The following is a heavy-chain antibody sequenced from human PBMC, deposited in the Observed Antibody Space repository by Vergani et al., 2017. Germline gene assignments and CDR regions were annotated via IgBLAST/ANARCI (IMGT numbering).Heavy chain of an antibody. CDR1: GGSISSSSYY. Sequence: QLQLQESGPGLVKPSETLSLTCTVSGGSISSSSYYWSWIRQPPGKGLDWIGYNYYSGSTNYNPSLKSRVTISVDTSKNQFSLKLSSVTAADTAVYYCARGRFCSSTSCSGRRYYYMDVWGKGTTVTVS. V-gene: IGHV4-61*05. J-gene: IGHJ6*03. CDR3: ARGRFCSSTSCSGRRYYYMDV. CDR2: NYYSGST. D-gene: IGHD2-2*01.